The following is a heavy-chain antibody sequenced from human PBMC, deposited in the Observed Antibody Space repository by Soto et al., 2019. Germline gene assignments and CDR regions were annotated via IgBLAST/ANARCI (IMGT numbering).Heavy chain of an antibody. D-gene: IGHD3-22*01. CDR3: ARVFMYNSSGYYYFDY. CDR1: GGSISSGGYS. J-gene: IGHJ4*02. Sequence: SETLSLTCAVSGGSISSGGYSWSWIRQPPGKGLEWIGYIYHSGSTYYNPSLKSRVTISVDKSKNQFSLKLSSVTAADTAMYYGARVFMYNSSGYYYFDYWGQGTLVTVSS. CDR2: IYHSGST. V-gene: IGHV4-30-2*01.